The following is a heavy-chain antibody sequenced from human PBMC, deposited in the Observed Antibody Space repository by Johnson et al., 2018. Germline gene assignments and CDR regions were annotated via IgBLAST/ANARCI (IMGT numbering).Heavy chain of an antibody. CDR1: GFTFSSYG. CDR2: ISYDGSNK. CDR3: ANPPPTEFSRVRYAEYFPP. Sequence: VQLVESGGGLVKPGGSLRLSCVASGFTFSSYGMHWVRQAPGKGLEWVAVISYDGSNKYYANSVKGRFTISRDNSRNMLFLRMNSLGFEDKALYYCANPPPTEFSRVRYAEYFPPWGRGALVSVSS. J-gene: IGHJ1*01. V-gene: IGHV3-30*18. D-gene: IGHD6-19*01.